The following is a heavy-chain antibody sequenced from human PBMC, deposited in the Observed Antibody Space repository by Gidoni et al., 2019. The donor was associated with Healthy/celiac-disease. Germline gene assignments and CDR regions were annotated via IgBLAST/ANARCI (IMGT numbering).Heavy chain of an antibody. CDR2: IYPGDSDT. J-gene: IGHJ4*02. CDR1: TSYW. V-gene: IGHV5-51*01. Sequence: TSYWIGWVRQMPGKGLEWMGIIYPGDSDTRYSPSFQGQVTISADKSISTAYLQWSSLKASDTAMYYCATQGKRGALSSTQFDYWGQGTLVTVSS. CDR3: ATQGKRGALSSTQFDY. D-gene: IGHD1-26*01.